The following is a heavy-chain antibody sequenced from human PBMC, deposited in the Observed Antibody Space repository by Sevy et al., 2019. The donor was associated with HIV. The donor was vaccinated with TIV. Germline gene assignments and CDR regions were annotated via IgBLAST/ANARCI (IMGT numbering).Heavy chain of an antibody. J-gene: IGHJ3*02. CDR3: ARGGDITMIVVVAFDI. D-gene: IGHD3-22*01. Sequence: GGSLRLSCAASGFTFSDYCMSWIRQAPGKGLEWVSYISSSGSTIYYADSVKGRFTISRDNAKNSLYLQMNSLRAEDTAVYYCARGGDITMIVVVAFDIWGQGTMVTVSS. CDR1: GFTFSDYC. V-gene: IGHV3-11*01. CDR2: ISSSGSTI.